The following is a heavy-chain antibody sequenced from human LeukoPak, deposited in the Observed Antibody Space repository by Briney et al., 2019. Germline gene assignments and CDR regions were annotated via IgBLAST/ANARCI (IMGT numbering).Heavy chain of an antibody. CDR2: ISSSSSYI. V-gene: IGHV3-21*01. CDR1: GFTFSSYG. J-gene: IGHJ4*02. Sequence: KPGRSLRLSCAASGFTFSSYGMHWVRQAPGKGLEWVSSISSSSSYIYYADSVKGRFTISRDNAKNSLYLQMNSLRAEDTAVYYCARVSVYDPEVGAFDYWGQGTLVTVSS. CDR3: ARVSVYDPEVGAFDY. D-gene: IGHD1-26*01.